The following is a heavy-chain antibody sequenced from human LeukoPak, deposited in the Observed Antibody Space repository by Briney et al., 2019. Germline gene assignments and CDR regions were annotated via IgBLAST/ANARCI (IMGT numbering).Heavy chain of an antibody. J-gene: IGHJ4*02. CDR3: ASHLLRDYSNYQYYFDY. Sequence: ASVKVSCKASGYTFTGYYMHWVRQAPGQGLEWMGGIIPIFGTANYAQKFQGRVTITADESTSTAYMELSSLRSEDTAVYYCASHLLRDYSNYQYYFDYWGQGTLVTVSS. V-gene: IGHV1-69*13. CDR1: GYTFTGYY. CDR2: IIPIFGTA. D-gene: IGHD4-11*01.